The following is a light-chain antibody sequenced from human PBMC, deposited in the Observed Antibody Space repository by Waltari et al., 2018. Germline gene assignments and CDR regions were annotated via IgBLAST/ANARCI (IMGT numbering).Light chain of an antibody. V-gene: IGLV4-69*01. CDR1: SGHSTNV. Sequence: QLVLPQSPSASASLGASVKLTCTLSSGHSTNVIAWLQKRPERGPRYLMKVNSDGSHNKGDEIPDRFSGSSSGAEHYLTISSLQSEDEADYYCQTGGHGTWVFGGGTKLTVL. J-gene: IGLJ3*02. CDR2: VNSDGSH. CDR3: QTGGHGTWV.